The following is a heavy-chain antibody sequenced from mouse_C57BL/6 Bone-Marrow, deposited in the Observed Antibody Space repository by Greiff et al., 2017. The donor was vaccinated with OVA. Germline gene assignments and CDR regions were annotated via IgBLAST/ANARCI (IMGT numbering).Heavy chain of an antibody. CDR3: ARDGGLLLYYFDY. J-gene: IGHJ2*01. D-gene: IGHD2-3*01. V-gene: IGHV5-4*01. Sequence: VESGGGLVKPGGSLKLSCAASGFTFSSYAMSWVRQTPEKRLEWVATISDGGSYTYYPDNVKGRFTISRDNAKNNLYLQMSHLKSEDTAMYYCARDGGLLLYYFDYWGQGTTLTVSS. CDR1: GFTFSSYA. CDR2: ISDGGSYT.